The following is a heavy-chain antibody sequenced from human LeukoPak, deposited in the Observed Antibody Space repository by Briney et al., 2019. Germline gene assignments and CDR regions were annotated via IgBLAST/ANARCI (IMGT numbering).Heavy chain of an antibody. CDR3: VRTSAAALFDY. D-gene: IGHD6-13*01. Sequence: ASVTLSCKASGYTFTGYYIHWVRQAPGQGLEWMGWINPKSGGTNYAQNFQGRVTMTRDSSVTTADMDPSRLTSDDTAVYYCVRTSAAALFDYWGQGSLVTVSS. V-gene: IGHV1-2*02. CDR1: GYTFTGYY. CDR2: INPKSGGT. J-gene: IGHJ4*02.